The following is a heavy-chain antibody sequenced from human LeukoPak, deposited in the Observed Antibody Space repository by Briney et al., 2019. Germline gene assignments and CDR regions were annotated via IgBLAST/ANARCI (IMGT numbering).Heavy chain of an antibody. CDR3: ASTYYYDSSGYYVAEYFQH. CDR2: IYYSGST. D-gene: IGHD3-22*01. V-gene: IGHV4-59*01. CDR1: GGSISCYY. Sequence: SETLSLTCTVSGGSISCYYWSWIRQPPGKGLEWIGYIYYSGSTNYNPSLKSRVTISVDTSKNQFSLKLSSVTAADTAVYYCASTYYYDSSGYYVAEYFQHWRQGTLVTVSS. J-gene: IGHJ1*01.